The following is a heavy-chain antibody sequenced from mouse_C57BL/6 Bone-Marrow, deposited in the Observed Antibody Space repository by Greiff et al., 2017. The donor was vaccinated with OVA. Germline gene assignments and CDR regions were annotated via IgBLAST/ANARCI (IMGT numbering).Heavy chain of an antibody. CDR1: GYTFTDHT. J-gene: IGHJ4*01. CDR3: ARSDGYYSSYYAMDY. D-gene: IGHD2-3*01. V-gene: IGHV1-78*01. CDR2: IYPRDGST. Sequence: VQLQHSDAELVKPGASVKISCKVSGYTFTDHTIHWMKQRPEQGLEWIGYIYPRDGSTKYNEKFKGKATLTADKSSSTAYMQLNSLTSEDSAVYFCARSDGYYSSYYAMDYWGQGTSVTVSS.